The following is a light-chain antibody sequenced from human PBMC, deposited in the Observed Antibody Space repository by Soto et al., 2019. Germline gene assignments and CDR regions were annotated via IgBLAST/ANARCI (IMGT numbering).Light chain of an antibody. CDR1: QTLSNSF. CDR3: QQRSNWPTLT. CDR2: DAS. J-gene: IGKJ4*01. V-gene: IGKV3-11*01. Sequence: EIVLTQSPGTLSLSPGERATLSCRAIQTLSNSFIAWYQQKPGQAPRLLIYDASNRATGIPARFSGSGSGTDFTLTISSLEPEDFAVYYCQQRSNWPTLTFGGGTKVDI.